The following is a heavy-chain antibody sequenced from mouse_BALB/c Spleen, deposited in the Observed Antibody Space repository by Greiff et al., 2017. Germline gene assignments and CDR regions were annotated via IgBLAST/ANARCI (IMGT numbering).Heavy chain of an antibody. Sequence: EVMLVESGGGLVKPGGSLKLSCAASGFAFSSYDMSWVRQTPEKRLEWVAYISSGGGSTYYPDTVKGRFTISRDNAKNTLYLQMSSLKSEDTAMYYCARSSFFDYWGQGTTLTVSS. J-gene: IGHJ2*01. CDR1: GFAFSSYD. CDR2: ISSGGGST. CDR3: ARSSFFDY. V-gene: IGHV5-12-1*01. D-gene: IGHD1-2*01.